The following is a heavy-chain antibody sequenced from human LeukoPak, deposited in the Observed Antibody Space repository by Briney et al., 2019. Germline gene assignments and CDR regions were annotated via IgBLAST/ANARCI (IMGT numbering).Heavy chain of an antibody. Sequence: ASVKVSCRTSGYSFTDYYMHWVRQAPGQGLEWMGWINPNSGGTSSAQKFQGRVTMTRDTSITTVYMEVSWLTSDDTAIYYCARADRLHGGPYLIGPWGQGTLVTVSS. CDR2: INPNSGGT. V-gene: IGHV1-2*02. D-gene: IGHD2-21*01. J-gene: IGHJ5*02. CDR3: ARADRLHGGPYLIGP. CDR1: GYSFTDYY.